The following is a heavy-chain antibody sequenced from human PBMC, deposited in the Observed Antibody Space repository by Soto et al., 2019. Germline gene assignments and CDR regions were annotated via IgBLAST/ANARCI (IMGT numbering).Heavy chain of an antibody. J-gene: IGHJ1*01. CDR2: VNYSGDT. CDR1: GTPFGGDY. D-gene: IGHD1-1*01. V-gene: IGHV4-34*01. Sequence: QVQLQQWGAGLLRPSETLALTCAVSGTPFGGDYWTWIRQSPGKALEWIGEVNYSGDTNYNPSLKSRVTISLDPSKKQFSLRLPSVTVADTAIYYCARAVPTNSHDLRDWGQGTRVTVS. CDR3: ARAVPTNSHDLRD.